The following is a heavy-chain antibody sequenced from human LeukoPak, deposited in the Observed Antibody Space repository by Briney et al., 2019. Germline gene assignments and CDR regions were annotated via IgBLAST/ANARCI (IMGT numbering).Heavy chain of an antibody. CDR3: ARAKEDIVVVVAATGGYYFDY. J-gene: IGHJ4*02. V-gene: IGHV1-69*06. CDR2: IIPIFGTA. Sequence: GASVKVSCKASGYTFTGYYMHWVRQAPGQGLEWMGGIIPIFGTANYAQKFQGRVTITADKSTSTAYMELSSLRSEDTAVYYCARAKEDIVVVVAATGGYYFDYWGQGTLVTVSS. D-gene: IGHD2-15*01. CDR1: GYTFTGYY.